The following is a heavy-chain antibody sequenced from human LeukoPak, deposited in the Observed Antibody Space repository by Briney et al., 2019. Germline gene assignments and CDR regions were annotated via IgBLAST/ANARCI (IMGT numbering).Heavy chain of an antibody. D-gene: IGHD4-17*01. CDR3: AITVTGGIDC. V-gene: IGHV3-74*01. Sequence: GRSLRLSCAASGFTFSSYAMHGVRQAPGKGLVWVSRIHSDGSSSYADSVKGRFTISRDNAKNTLYLQMNSLRVEDTAVYYCAITVTGGIDCWGQGTLVTVSS. CDR1: GFTFSSYA. J-gene: IGHJ4*02. CDR2: IHSDGSS.